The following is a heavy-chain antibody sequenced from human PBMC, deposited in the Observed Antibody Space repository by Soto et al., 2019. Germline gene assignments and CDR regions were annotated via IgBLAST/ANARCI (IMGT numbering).Heavy chain of an antibody. Sequence: GAPVKVSCKSSGYNFISHSITSVRQAPGQGLEWMGRISAYNGNTNYAQKLQGRVTMTTDTSTNTAYMELRSLRSDDTAVYYCARGAFCGGAPGCRDMDVWGQGTTVTVSS. D-gene: IGHD2-21*01. CDR2: ISAYNGNT. CDR1: GYNFISHS. J-gene: IGHJ6*02. CDR3: ARGAFCGGAPGCRDMDV. V-gene: IGHV1-18*01.